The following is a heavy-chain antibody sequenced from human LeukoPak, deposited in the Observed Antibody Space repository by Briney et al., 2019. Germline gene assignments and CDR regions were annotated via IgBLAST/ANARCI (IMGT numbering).Heavy chain of an antibody. CDR3: AKGTTTTLGPDY. J-gene: IGHJ4*02. CDR2: IRYDGSNK. D-gene: IGHD2/OR15-2a*01. CDR1: GFTFSSYG. V-gene: IGHV3-30*02. Sequence: GGSLRLSCAASGFTFSSYGMHWVRQAPGKGLEWVAFIRYDGSNKYYADSVKGRFTISRDNSKNTLYLQMNSLRAEDTAVYYCAKGTTTTLGPDYWGQGTLVTVSS.